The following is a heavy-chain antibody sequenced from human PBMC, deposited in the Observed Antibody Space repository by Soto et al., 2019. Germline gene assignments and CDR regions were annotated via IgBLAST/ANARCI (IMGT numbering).Heavy chain of an antibody. V-gene: IGHV1-69*13. J-gene: IGHJ6*02. CDR2: IIPIFGTE. CDR1: GATFSSYA. Sequence: SVKASCKASGATFSSYATSWVRQPPGQGLEWMGGIIPIFGTENYEQRFKGKVTITAAQPPSPAYMDLSSLSPEEPPVYTCARGTSVGVVMYLMDVWGQGTTVTVSS. CDR3: ARGTSVGVVMYLMDV. D-gene: IGHD3-3*01.